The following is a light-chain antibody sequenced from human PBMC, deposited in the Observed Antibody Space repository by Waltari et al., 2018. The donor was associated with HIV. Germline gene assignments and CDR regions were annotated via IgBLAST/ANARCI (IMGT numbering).Light chain of an antibody. J-gene: IGKJ1*01. CDR1: QNIGNS. CDR3: HQYHRYPQT. Sequence: AIRLTQSPSSFSASTGDRVTITCRASQNIGNSLAWYQHKQGSAPRLLIYGSSTLQKGVASRFSGSAFGTNFTLTISCLQSEDFATFSCHQYHRYPQTFGQGTRVEMK. CDR2: GSS. V-gene: IGKV1-8*01.